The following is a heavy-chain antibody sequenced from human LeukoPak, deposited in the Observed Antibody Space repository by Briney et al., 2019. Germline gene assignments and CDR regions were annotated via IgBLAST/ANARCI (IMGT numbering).Heavy chain of an antibody. CDR3: ARYGAMVREYFDY. CDR1: GGSISSYY. V-gene: IGHV4-4*07. CDR2: IYASGNT. D-gene: IGHD3-10*01. Sequence: SETLSLTCTVSGGSISSYYWSWVRQPAGKGLEWIGRIYASGNTNYNPSLKGRVTMTVDTSKNQFSLNLSSVTAADTAVYYCARYGAMVREYFDYWGQGTLVTVSS. J-gene: IGHJ4*02.